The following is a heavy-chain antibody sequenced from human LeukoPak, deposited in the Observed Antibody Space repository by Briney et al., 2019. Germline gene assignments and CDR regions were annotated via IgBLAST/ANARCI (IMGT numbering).Heavy chain of an antibody. V-gene: IGHV3-7*01. D-gene: IGHD3-22*01. CDR2: IKQDGSEK. CDR3: AKIDDTSGYWDAFDI. CDR1: GFTFSSYW. J-gene: IGHJ3*02. Sequence: GGSLSLSCAASGFTFSSYWMTWVRQAPGKGLEWVANIKQDGSEKYYVDSVKGRVTISRDNAKNSLYLQMNSLRAEDTAVYYCAKIDDTSGYWDAFDIWGQGTRVTVSS.